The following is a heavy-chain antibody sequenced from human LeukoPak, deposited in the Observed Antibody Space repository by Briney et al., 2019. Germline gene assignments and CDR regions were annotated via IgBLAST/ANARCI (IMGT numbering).Heavy chain of an antibody. CDR1: GGTFSSYA. Sequence: SVKVSCKASGGTFSSYAISWVRQAPGQGLEWMGGIFPIFGTANYAQKFQGRVTITTDESTSTAYMELSSLRSEDTAVYYCARDGSYDSSGYSFNGAFDIWGQGTMVTVSS. CDR2: IFPIFGTA. D-gene: IGHD3-22*01. CDR3: ARDGSYDSSGYSFNGAFDI. V-gene: IGHV1-69*05. J-gene: IGHJ3*02.